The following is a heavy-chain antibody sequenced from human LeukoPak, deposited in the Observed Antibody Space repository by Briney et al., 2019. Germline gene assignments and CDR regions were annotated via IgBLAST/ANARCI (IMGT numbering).Heavy chain of an antibody. CDR3: ARDKFAGRWLQLSYFDY. CDR1: GGSISSYY. D-gene: IGHD5-24*01. J-gene: IGHJ4*02. V-gene: IGHV4-59*12. Sequence: SETLSLTCTVSGGSISSYYWSWIRQPPGKGLEWIGYIYYSGSTNYNPSLKSRVTISVDTSKNQFSLKLSSVTAADTAVYYCARDKFAGRWLQLSYFDYWGQGTLVTVSS. CDR2: IYYSGST.